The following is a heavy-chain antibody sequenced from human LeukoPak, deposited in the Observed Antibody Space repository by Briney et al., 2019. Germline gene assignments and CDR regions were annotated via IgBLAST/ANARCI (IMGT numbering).Heavy chain of an antibody. CDR2: IFHRGST. V-gene: IGHV4-38-2*02. D-gene: IGHD3-22*01. Sequence: SETLSLTCTVSGYSISSGYYWGWIRQPPGKGLEWIGTIFHRGSTYYKPSLKSRVTISLDTSNNQFSLKLTSVTAADTAVYYCAKAVSYYYDSSDYYYFDYWGQGTLVTVSS. CDR1: GYSISSGYY. CDR3: AKAVSYYYDSSDYYYFDY. J-gene: IGHJ4*02.